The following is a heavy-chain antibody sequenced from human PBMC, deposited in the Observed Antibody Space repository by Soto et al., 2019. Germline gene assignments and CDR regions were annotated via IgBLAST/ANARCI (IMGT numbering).Heavy chain of an antibody. D-gene: IGHD2-2*01. CDR1: GRTFTCYY. Sequence: GASVKVSCKASGRTFTCYYMHWVRQAPGQGLEWMGWINPNSGGTNYAQKFQGWVTMTRDTSISTAYMELSRLRPDDTAVYYCGRGYCSSTSCLARDPHDAFDIWGQGTMVTVSS. CDR2: INPNSGGT. J-gene: IGHJ3*02. CDR3: GRGYCSSTSCLARDPHDAFDI. V-gene: IGHV1-2*04.